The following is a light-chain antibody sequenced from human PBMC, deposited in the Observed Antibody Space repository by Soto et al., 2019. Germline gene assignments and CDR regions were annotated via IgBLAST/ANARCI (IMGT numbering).Light chain of an antibody. CDR2: AAS. CDR3: QRSFSTPLT. CDR1: QSISSY. V-gene: IGKV1-39*01. Sequence: DIQMTQSPSSLSASVGDRVTITCRASQSISSYLHWYQQKPGKAPTLLIYAASNLQSGVPSRFSGSGSGTDFTLTISSLQPEDFATYYCQRSFSTPLTFGGGTKVEIK. J-gene: IGKJ4*01.